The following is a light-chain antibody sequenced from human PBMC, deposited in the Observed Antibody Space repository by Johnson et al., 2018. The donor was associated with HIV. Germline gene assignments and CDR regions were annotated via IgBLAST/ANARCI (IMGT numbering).Light chain of an antibody. CDR2: DNN. V-gene: IGLV1-51*01. J-gene: IGLJ1*01. Sequence: HSVLTQPPSVSAAPGQRVTISCSGSTSNFENYYVSWYQHLPGTAPKLLIYDNNKRPSGIPDRFSGSKSGTSATLGITGLQTGDEADYYCGTWDSSLSAYVFGTGTNVTVL. CDR3: GTWDSSLSAYV. CDR1: TSNFENYY.